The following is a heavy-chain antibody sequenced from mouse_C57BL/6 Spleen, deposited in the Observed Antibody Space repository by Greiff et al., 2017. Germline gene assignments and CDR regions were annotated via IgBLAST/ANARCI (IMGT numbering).Heavy chain of an antibody. D-gene: IGHD3-2*02. CDR3: ARGRPQATDD. CDR1: GYAFSSYW. J-gene: IGHJ2*01. CDR2: IYPGDGDT. V-gene: IGHV1-80*01. Sequence: VQVVESGAELVKPGASVKISCKASGYAFSSYWMNWVKQRPGKGLEWIGQIYPGDGDTNYNGKFKGKATLTADKSSSTAYMQLSSLTSEDSAVYFCARGRPQATDDWGQGTTLTVSS.